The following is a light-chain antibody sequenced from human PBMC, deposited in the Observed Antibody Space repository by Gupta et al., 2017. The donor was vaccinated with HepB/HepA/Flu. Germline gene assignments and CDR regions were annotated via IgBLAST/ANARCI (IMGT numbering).Light chain of an antibody. V-gene: IGKV2-28*01. CDR3: RQALQYPCT. CDR2: LGS. CDR1: QSLLHSNGYTY. J-gene: IGKJ3*01. Sequence: DIVMTQSPLSLPVTPGEPASISCRSSQSLLHSNGYTYLDWSLQKPGQSPQLLIYLGSSRASGAPDRFSGSGSGTDFTLKISRVEAEDVGVYYCRQALQYPCTFGPGTKVDIK.